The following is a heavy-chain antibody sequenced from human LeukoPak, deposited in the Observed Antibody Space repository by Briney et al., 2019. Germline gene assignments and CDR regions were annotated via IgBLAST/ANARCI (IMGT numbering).Heavy chain of an antibody. V-gene: IGHV3-64*01. Sequence: GGSLRLSCAASGFTFSSYAMHWVRQAPGKGLEYVSAISSNGGSTYYANSVKGRFTISRDNSKNTLYLQMGSLRAEDTAVYYCANSPGSPGGYRYYFDYWGQGTLVTVSS. J-gene: IGHJ4*02. CDR2: ISSNGGST. D-gene: IGHD5-12*01. CDR3: ANSPGSPGGYRYYFDY. CDR1: GFTFSSYA.